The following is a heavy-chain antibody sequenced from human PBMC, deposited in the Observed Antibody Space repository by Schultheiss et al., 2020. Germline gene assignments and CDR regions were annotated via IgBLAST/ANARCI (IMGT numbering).Heavy chain of an antibody. CDR1: GGTFSSYT. CDR2: IIPILGIA. CDR3: ARGPSNNYFGP. J-gene: IGHJ5*02. Sequence: SVKVSCKASGGTFSSYTISWVRQAPGQGLEWMGRIIPILGIANYAQKFQGRVTITADKSTSTAYMELSSLRSEDTAVYYCARGPSNNYFGPWGQGTLVTVYS. V-gene: IGHV1-69*02. D-gene: IGHD6-6*01.